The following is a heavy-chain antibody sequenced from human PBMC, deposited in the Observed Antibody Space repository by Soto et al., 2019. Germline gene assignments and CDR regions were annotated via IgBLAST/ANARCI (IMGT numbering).Heavy chain of an antibody. J-gene: IGHJ4*02. CDR1: GFAISRGYY. CDR3: AREKVGTTFFDN. D-gene: IGHD1-1*01. CDR2: IYPSVSS. V-gene: IGHV4-38-2*02. Sequence: PSETLSLTCSVSGFAISRGYYWSWVRQPPGKGLEWIGSIYPSVSSNHNPSLATRLRLSIDTSKNQFTLNLTSVTAADTALYFCAREKVGTTFFDNWGQGIQVTVSS.